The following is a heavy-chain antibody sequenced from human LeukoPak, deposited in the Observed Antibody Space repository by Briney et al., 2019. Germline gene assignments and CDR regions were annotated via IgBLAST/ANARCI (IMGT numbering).Heavy chain of an antibody. J-gene: IGHJ3*02. Sequence: GGSLRLSCAASGFTFSSYGMHWVRQAPGKGLEWVAVISYDGSNKYYADSVKGRFTISRDNSKNTLYLQMNSLRAEDTAVYYCAKDESSSPLEGFDIWGQGTMVTVSS. D-gene: IGHD6-13*01. CDR2: ISYDGSNK. V-gene: IGHV3-30*18. CDR1: GFTFSSYG. CDR3: AKDESSSPLEGFDI.